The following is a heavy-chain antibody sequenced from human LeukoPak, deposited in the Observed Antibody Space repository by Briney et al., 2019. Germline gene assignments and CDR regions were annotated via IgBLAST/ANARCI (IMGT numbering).Heavy chain of an antibody. CDR2: ISGGGITI. Sequence: GGSLRLSCAASEFTFGSFEMNWVRQAPGKGLEWVSFISGGGITIYYADSVKGRFTISRDNAKNSLYLQMNSLRAEDTAVYYCARGQSWLDPWGQGTLVTVSS. CDR3: ARGQSWLDP. CDR1: EFTFGSFE. J-gene: IGHJ5*02. V-gene: IGHV3-48*03.